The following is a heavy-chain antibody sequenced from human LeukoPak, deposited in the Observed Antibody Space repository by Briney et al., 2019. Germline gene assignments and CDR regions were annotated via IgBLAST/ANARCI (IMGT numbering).Heavy chain of an antibody. V-gene: IGHV4-59*01. Sequence: SETLSLTCTVSGGSISSYYWSWIRQPPGKGLEWIGYIYYSGGTNYNPSLKSRVTISVDTSKNQFSLKLSSVTAADTAVYYCARGSDYDFWSGYRTYFDYWGQGTLVTVSS. J-gene: IGHJ4*02. CDR1: GGSISSYY. CDR3: ARGSDYDFWSGYRTYFDY. D-gene: IGHD3-3*01. CDR2: IYYSGGT.